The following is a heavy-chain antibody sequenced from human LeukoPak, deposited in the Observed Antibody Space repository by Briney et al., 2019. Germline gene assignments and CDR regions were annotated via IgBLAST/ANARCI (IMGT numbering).Heavy chain of an antibody. CDR3: APRGDIEHSYGYGKWFDP. Sequence: SETLSLTCAVYGGSFSGYYWSWIRQPPGKGLEWIGEINHSRSTNYNASLRSRVTISVDTSKNQFSLRLSSVTATDTAVYYCAPRGDIEHSYGYGKWFDPWGQGTRVTVSS. D-gene: IGHD5-18*01. CDR2: INHSRST. J-gene: IGHJ5*02. CDR1: GGSFSGYY. V-gene: IGHV4-34*01.